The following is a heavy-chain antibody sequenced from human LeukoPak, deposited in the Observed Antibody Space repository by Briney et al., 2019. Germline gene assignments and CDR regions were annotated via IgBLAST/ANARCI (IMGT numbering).Heavy chain of an antibody. CDR3: AKGIMGATMVALDI. CDR1: GFTFSNSG. V-gene: IGHV3-30*02. D-gene: IGHD1-26*01. J-gene: IGHJ3*02. CDR2: TLYHGTNN. Sequence: PGGSLRLSCTASGFTFSNSGMHWVRQAPGKGLEWVAMTLYHGTNNYYGDSVKGRFTISKDNSKNTMDLQMNSLRPEDTAVYYCAKGIMGATMVALDIWGQGTVVTVSS.